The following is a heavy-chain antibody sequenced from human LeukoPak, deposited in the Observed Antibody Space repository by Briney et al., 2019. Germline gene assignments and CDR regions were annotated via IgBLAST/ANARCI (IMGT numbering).Heavy chain of an antibody. CDR3: AKDYYDFWSGPPPMDV. D-gene: IGHD3-3*01. J-gene: IGHJ6*03. CDR1: GFTFSSYG. V-gene: IGHV3-33*06. Sequence: GRSLRLSCAASGFTFSSYGMHWVRQAPGKGLEWVAVIWYDGSNKYYADSVKGRFTISRDNSKNTLYLQMNSLRAEDTVVYYCAKDYYDFWSGPPPMDVWGKGTTVTVSS. CDR2: IWYDGSNK.